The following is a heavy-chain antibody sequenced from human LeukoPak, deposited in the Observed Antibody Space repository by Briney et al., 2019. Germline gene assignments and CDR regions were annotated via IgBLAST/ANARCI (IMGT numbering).Heavy chain of an antibody. J-gene: IGHJ4*02. V-gene: IGHV4-4*07. D-gene: IGHD2-15*01. CDR1: NASITNYD. Sequence: SETLSLTCTVSNASITNYDWNWIRQSADKGLEWIGRILATGSTNYHPSLRTRITISADTSKNQISLRLTSMTAADTALYCCTRVPRYCSGGRCYVDWGQGTLVTVSS. CDR3: TRVPRYCSGGRCYVD. CDR2: ILATGST.